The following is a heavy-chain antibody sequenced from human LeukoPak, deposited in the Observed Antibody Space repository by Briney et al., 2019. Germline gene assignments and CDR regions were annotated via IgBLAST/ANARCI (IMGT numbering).Heavy chain of an antibody. CDR3: ARAMVTTRNAMDV. Sequence: GGSLRLSCAASGFTFSSYWMHWVRQAPGMGLVWVSHINGDGTSTNYADSVKGRFTISRDNAKNTLYLQMNSLRAEDTTVYYCARAMVTTRNAMDVWGQGTTVTVSS. V-gene: IGHV3-74*01. CDR1: GFTFSSYW. J-gene: IGHJ6*02. D-gene: IGHD4-17*01. CDR2: INGDGTST.